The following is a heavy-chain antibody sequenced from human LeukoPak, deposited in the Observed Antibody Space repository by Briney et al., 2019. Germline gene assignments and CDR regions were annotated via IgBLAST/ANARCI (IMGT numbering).Heavy chain of an antibody. J-gene: IGHJ3*02. V-gene: IGHV1-69*02. D-gene: IGHD3-10*02. CDR3: ATTSVFSAVRGGTIDI. CDR2: TIVGIS. Sequence: ASVKVSCKASGGTFSSYSINWVRQAPGQGLEWMGRTIVGISDYAQKFKGRVMFTADKSTATGYMELISLTSEDTALYYCATTSVFSAVRGGTIDIWGQGTMVTVS. CDR1: GGTFSSYS.